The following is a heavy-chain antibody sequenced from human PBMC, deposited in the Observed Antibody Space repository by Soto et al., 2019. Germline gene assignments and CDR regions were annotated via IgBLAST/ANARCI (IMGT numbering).Heavy chain of an antibody. V-gene: IGHV1-18*01. CDR3: ARIGSSGYGQYNWFDP. Sequence: ASVKVSCKASGYSFTAFGISWVRQAPGQGLEWMGWISAHNGNTNYTEKLQGRVTMTTDTSTSTAYMELRSLRSDDTAVYYCARIGSSGYGQYNWFDPWGQGTLVTVSS. CDR2: ISAHNGNT. CDR1: GYSFTAFG. J-gene: IGHJ5*02. D-gene: IGHD3-22*01.